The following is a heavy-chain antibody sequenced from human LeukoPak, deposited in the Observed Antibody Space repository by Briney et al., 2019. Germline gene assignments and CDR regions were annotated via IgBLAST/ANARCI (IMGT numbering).Heavy chain of an antibody. V-gene: IGHV3-48*03. CDR3: AELGITMIGGV. Sequence: GTSLRLSCAASGFTFSNYAVHWVRQAPGKGLEWVSYISSSGSTIYYADSVKGRFTISRDNAKNSLYLQMNSLRAEDTAVYYCAELGITMIGGVWGKGTTVTISS. D-gene: IGHD3-10*02. J-gene: IGHJ6*04. CDR1: GFTFSNYA. CDR2: ISSSGSTI.